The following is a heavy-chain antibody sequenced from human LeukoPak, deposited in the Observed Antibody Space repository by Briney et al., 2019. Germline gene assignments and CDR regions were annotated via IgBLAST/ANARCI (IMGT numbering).Heavy chain of an antibody. J-gene: IGHJ5*02. D-gene: IGHD1-26*01. Sequence: GSVKVSCKASGYTFTNYGISWVRQAPGQGLEWMGWISTNSDIRTYAQTLQGRLTMTTDTATTTAYMELNNLTFDDTAVYYCARDWDAMNNCFDPWGQGTPVTVSS. CDR3: ARDWDAMNNCFDP. CDR2: ISTNSDIR. V-gene: IGHV1-18*01. CDR1: GYTFTNYG.